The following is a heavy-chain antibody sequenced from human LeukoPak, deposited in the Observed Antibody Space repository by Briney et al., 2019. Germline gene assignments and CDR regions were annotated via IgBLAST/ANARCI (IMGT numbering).Heavy chain of an antibody. V-gene: IGHV4-30-4*01. CDR2: MYYSGST. J-gene: IGHJ5*02. CDR1: GGSISSGDYY. CDR3: ARPYYYDSRIDP. D-gene: IGHD3-22*01. Sequence: SETLSPTCTVSGGSISSGDYYWSWFRQPPGKGLEWIAYMYYSGSTYYNPSLKSRVTMSADTSKNQLSLKLTSVTAADTAVYYFARPYYYDSRIDPWGQGILVTVSS.